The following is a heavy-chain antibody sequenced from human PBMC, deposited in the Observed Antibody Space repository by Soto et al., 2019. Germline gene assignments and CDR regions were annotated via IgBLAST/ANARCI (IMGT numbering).Heavy chain of an antibody. CDR1: GGSFSGYY. Sequence: SETLSLTCAVYGGSFSGYYWSWIRQPPGKGLEWIGEINHSGSTNYNPSLKSRVTISVDTSKNQFSLKLSSVTAADTAVYYCARGQGYDFWSGYYRPHFNWFDPWGQGTLVTVS. D-gene: IGHD3-3*01. J-gene: IGHJ5*02. V-gene: IGHV4-34*01. CDR3: ARGQGYDFWSGYYRPHFNWFDP. CDR2: INHSGST.